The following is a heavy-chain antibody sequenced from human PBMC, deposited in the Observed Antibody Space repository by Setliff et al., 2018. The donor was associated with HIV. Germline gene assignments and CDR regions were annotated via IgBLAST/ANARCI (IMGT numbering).Heavy chain of an antibody. V-gene: IGHV4-4*09. J-gene: IGHJ4*02. D-gene: IGHD3-10*01. Sequence: SETLSLTCTVSGGPISNYYWSWIRQPPGKGLEWIGYIYTSGSTNYNPSLKSRVTISVDTSKNQFSLKLSSVTAADTAVYYCARDLGTGDYFDYWGQGTLVTVSS. CDR2: IYTSGST. CDR1: GGPISNYY. CDR3: ARDLGTGDYFDY.